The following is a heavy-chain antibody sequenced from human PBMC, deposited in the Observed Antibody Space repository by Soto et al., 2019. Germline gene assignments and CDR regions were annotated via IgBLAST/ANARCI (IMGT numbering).Heavy chain of an antibody. D-gene: IGHD6-6*01. Sequence: QVQLVQSGAEVREPGASVKVSCKASGYTFTTYDINWVRQASGQGLEWMGWMKPNSGDTGYGQKFQSRVALTRDTSTSTAYMELSGLKSEDTAVYYCVALARWGQGTLVTVSS. CDR1: GYTFTTYD. V-gene: IGHV1-8*01. J-gene: IGHJ4*02. CDR3: VALAR. CDR2: MKPNSGDT.